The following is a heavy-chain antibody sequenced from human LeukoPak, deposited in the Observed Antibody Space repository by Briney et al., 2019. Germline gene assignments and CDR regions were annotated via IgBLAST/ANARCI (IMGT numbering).Heavy chain of an antibody. Sequence: SGTLSLTCAVSGGSIMTTNWWSWVRQPPGKGLEWIGEVDLKGATNYNPSLKSRVTISVDTSKNQFSLKLSSVTAADTAVYYCARLGSMAHFDYWGQGTLVTVSS. CDR1: GGSIMTTNW. CDR3: ARLGSMAHFDY. D-gene: IGHD1-26*01. J-gene: IGHJ4*02. V-gene: IGHV4-4*02. CDR2: VDLKGAT.